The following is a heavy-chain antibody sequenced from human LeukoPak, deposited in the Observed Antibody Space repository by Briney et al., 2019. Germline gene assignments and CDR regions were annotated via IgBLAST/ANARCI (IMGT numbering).Heavy chain of an antibody. CDR2: ITHSGST. J-gene: IGHJ4*02. CDR1: GASISSGSNY. V-gene: IGHV4-39*07. Sequence: SETLSLTCSVSGASISSGSNYWSWIRQPPGKGLEWIGEITHSGSTNYNPSLKSRVTISVDTSKNQFSLKLSSVTAADTAVYYCARRTFGGVIKYWGQGTLVTVSS. D-gene: IGHD3-16*02. CDR3: ARRTFGGVIKY.